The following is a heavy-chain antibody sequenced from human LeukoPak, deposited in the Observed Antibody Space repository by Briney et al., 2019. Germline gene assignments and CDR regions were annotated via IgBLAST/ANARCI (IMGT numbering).Heavy chain of an antibody. CDR1: GYTFIDYY. Sequence: GASVKVSCKASGYTFIDYYIHWVRQAPRQGLEWMGWINPDSGGTNYGQKFQGRVTMTRDTSISTAYMELSRLISDETAVYYCARIRYYYGSGSYSLGYWGQGTLVTVSS. V-gene: IGHV1-2*02. J-gene: IGHJ4*02. CDR2: INPDSGGT. CDR3: ARIRYYYGSGSYSLGY. D-gene: IGHD3-10*01.